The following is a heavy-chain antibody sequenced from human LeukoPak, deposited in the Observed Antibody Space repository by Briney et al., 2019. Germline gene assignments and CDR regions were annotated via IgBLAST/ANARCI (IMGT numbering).Heavy chain of an antibody. J-gene: IGHJ6*03. D-gene: IGHD5-18*01. CDR2: ISTSSLYI. Sequence: GGSLRLSCAASGFTFSSYTMTWVRQAPGKGLEWVSSISTSSLYIYYADSVKGRFTISRDNARNSVYLEMNSLRAGDTGVYYCASGYSYGYGYYYYYMDVWGKGTTVTISS. V-gene: IGHV3-21*01. CDR1: GFTFSSYT. CDR3: ASGYSYGYGYYYYYMDV.